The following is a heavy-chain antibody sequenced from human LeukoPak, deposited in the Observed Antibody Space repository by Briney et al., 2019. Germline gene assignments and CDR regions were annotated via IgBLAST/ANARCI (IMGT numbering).Heavy chain of an antibody. CDR3: ARVHYDILTGYSYFDY. CDR1: GYTFTSYG. J-gene: IGHJ4*02. D-gene: IGHD3-9*01. CDR2: ISAYNDNT. V-gene: IGHV1-18*01. Sequence: ASVKVSCKASGYTFTSYGISWGRQAPGQGLEWMGWISAYNDNTNYAQKLQGRVTMTTDTSTSTAYMELRSLRSDDTAVYSCARVHYDILTGYSYFDYWGQGTLVTVSS.